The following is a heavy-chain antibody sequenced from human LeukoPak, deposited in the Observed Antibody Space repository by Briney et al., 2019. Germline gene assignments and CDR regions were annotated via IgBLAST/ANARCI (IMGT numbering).Heavy chain of an antibody. J-gene: IGHJ5*02. CDR3: ARQGCSSTSCSRFDP. CDR2: IYPGDSDT. D-gene: IGHD2-2*01. V-gene: IGHV5-51*01. Sequence: GESLKISCKGSGYSFTSYWIGWVRQMPGKGLEWMGIIYPGDSDTRYSPSFQGQVTISADKSISTAYPQWSSLKASDTAMYYCARQGCSSTSCSRFDPWGQGTLVTVSS. CDR1: GYSFTSYW.